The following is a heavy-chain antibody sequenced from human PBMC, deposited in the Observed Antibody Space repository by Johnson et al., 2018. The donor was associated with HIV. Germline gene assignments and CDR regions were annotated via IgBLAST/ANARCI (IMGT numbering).Heavy chain of an antibody. Sequence: QVQLVESGGGLVRPGGSLRLSCAASGFTFSSYAMHWVRQAPGKGLEWVAVISYDGSNKYYADSVKGRFTISRDNSKNTLYLQMNSLRPEDTAVYYCARDPGSITLIRGDAFDIWGQGTVVIVSS. CDR2: ISYDGSNK. V-gene: IGHV3-30-3*01. J-gene: IGHJ3*02. CDR1: GFTFSSYA. CDR3: ARDPGSITLIRGDAFDI. D-gene: IGHD3-10*01.